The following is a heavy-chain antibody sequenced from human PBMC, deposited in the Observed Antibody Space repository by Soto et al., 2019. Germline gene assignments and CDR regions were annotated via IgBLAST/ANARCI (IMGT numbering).Heavy chain of an antibody. J-gene: IGHJ3*02. CDR3: ARDRREDAVHVFDI. V-gene: IGHV3-30-3*01. D-gene: IGHD1-26*01. CDR2: ISYEGSNK. Sequence: GGSLRLSCAASGFTFSNYAMHWVRQAPGKGLEWVAVISYEGSNKFYADSVEGRFTISRDSSKNTLYLQMNSLRAEDTAVYYCARDRREDAVHVFDIWGQGTMVTVSS. CDR1: GFTFSNYA.